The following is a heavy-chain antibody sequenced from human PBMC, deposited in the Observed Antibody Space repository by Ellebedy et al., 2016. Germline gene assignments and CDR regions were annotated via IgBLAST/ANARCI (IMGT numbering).Heavy chain of an antibody. CDR3: ARDVHIVATDY. V-gene: IGHV3-74*01. J-gene: IGHJ4*01. CDR1: GFDFSVYW. CDR2: IRGDGSRT. Sequence: GESLKISCAASGFDFSVYWMHWFRRAPGQGLVWISRIRGDGSRTNYADSVKGRFTISRDNAKNTVYLQMNSLRAEDKALYYCARDVHIVATDYWGRGTLVTVSS. D-gene: IGHD2-21*01.